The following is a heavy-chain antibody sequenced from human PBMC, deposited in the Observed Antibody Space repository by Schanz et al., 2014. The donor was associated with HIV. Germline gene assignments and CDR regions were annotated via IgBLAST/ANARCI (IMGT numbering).Heavy chain of an antibody. CDR2: ISWNSGSI. J-gene: IGHJ4*02. D-gene: IGHD4-17*01. Sequence: EVQLVESGGGLAQPGRSLRLSCAASGFTFDDYAMHWVRQAPGKGLEWVSCISWNSGSIGYADSVKGRFTISRDNAKNSLYLQMNSLRAEDTALYYCACECDYGGNSCFDYWGQGTLVTVSS. CDR1: GFTFDDYA. CDR3: ACECDYGGNSCFDY. V-gene: IGHV3-9*01.